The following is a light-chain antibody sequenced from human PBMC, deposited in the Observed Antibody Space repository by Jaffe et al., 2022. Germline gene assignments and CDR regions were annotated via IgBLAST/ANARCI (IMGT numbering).Light chain of an antibody. CDR3: TSYTSRSSLYVV. Sequence: QSALTQPASVSGSPGQSITISCTGSSSDVGGYKYVSWYQQHPGKAPKLMIYEVSNRTSGVSNRFSGSKSGNTASLTISGLQAEDEADYYCTSYTSRSSLYVVFGGGTKLTVL. J-gene: IGLJ2*01. CDR2: EVS. CDR1: SSDVGGYKY. V-gene: IGLV2-14*01.